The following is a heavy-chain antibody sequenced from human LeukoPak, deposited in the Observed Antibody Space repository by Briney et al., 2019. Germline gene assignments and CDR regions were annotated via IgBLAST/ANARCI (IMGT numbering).Heavy chain of an antibody. J-gene: IGHJ6*03. D-gene: IGHD5-12*01. CDR3: ARGVGGYDLLAYYYYYYMDV. V-gene: IGHV3-23*01. CDR1: GFTFSSYA. Sequence: HPGGSLRLSCAASGFTFSSYAMSWVRQAPGKGLEWVSAISGSGGSTYYADSVKGRFTISRDSSKNTLYLQMNSLRAEDTAVYYCARGVGGYDLLAYYYYYYMDVWGKGTTVTVSS. CDR2: ISGSGGST.